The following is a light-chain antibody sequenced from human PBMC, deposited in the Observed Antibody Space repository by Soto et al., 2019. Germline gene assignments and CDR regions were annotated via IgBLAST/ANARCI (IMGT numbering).Light chain of an antibody. V-gene: IGLV2-23*02. CDR2: EVS. CDR3: CSYAGSYTYV. Sequence: QSVLTQPASVSGSPGQSITISCTGTSSNVGSYNLVSWYQQHPGKAPKLMIYEVSKRPSGVSNRFSGSKSGNTASLTISGLQAEDEADYHCCSYAGSYTYVFGAGTKVNVL. CDR1: SSNVGSYNL. J-gene: IGLJ1*01.